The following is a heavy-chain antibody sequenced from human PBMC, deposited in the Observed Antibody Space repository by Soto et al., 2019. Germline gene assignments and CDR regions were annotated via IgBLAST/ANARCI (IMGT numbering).Heavy chain of an antibody. V-gene: IGHV1-69*02. Sequence: ASVKVSCKAPGGTFSSYTISWVRQAPGQGLEWMGRIIPILGIANYAQKFQGRVTITADKSTSTAYMELSSLRSEDTAVYYCARVACSSTSCFTWFAPWGQGTLVTVSS. CDR2: IIPILGIA. CDR1: GGTFSSYT. D-gene: IGHD2-2*01. J-gene: IGHJ5*02. CDR3: ARVACSSTSCFTWFAP.